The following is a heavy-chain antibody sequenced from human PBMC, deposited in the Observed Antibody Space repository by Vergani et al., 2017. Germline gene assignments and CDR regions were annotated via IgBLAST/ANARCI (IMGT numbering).Heavy chain of an antibody. CDR1: GGSISRGDSY. J-gene: IGHJ4*02. V-gene: IGHV4-30-4*08. D-gene: IGHD3-22*01. CDR3: ASNGYYWLDY. CDR2: IYYTGST. Sequence: QVQLQESGPGLVKSSQTLSLTCSVSGGSISRGDSYWSWIRQSPGKALEWIGYIYYTGSTKYNPALESRLSISVDTSKNQFSLELRSVTAADTAVYYCASNGYYWLDYWGRGTLVTVSS.